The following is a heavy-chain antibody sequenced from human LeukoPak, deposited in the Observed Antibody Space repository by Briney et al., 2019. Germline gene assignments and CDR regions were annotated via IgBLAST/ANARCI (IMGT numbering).Heavy chain of an antibody. CDR2: IYDSGSI. CDR1: GGSISSYH. D-gene: IGHD3-9*01. CDR3: ARQYYDILTGYKPLYYFDY. J-gene: IGHJ4*02. V-gene: IGHV4-59*01. Sequence: SETLSLTCSVSGGSISSYHWSWIRQPPGKGLEWIGYIYDSGSIDYNPSLKSRGIISVGTRKNKFSLKLSCVTAADTAVYYCARQYYDILTGYKPLYYFDYWGQGTLVTVSS.